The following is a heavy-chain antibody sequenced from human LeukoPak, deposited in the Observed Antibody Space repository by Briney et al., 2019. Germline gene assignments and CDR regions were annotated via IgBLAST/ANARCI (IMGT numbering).Heavy chain of an antibody. CDR1: GGSISSYY. D-gene: IGHD1-26*01. CDR3: ARGENSGSYSLGIDY. V-gene: IGHV4-4*07. Sequence: SSETLSLTCTVSGGSISSYYWSWIRQPAGKGLEWIGRIYTSGSTNYNPSLKSRVTISVDKSKNQFSLKLSSVTAADTAVYYCARGENSGSYSLGIDYWGQGTLVTVSS. CDR2: IYTSGST. J-gene: IGHJ4*02.